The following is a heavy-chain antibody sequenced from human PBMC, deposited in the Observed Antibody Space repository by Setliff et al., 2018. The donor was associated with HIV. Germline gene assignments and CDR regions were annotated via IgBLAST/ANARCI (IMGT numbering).Heavy chain of an antibody. CDR3: ARDGGYSDHQWFGDAFDI. V-gene: IGHV1-69*13. CDR1: GGTFSSYG. CDR2: IIPIFGTA. D-gene: IGHD5-12*01. Sequence: SVKVSCKASGGTFSSYGISWVRQAPGQGLEWMGGIIPIFGTANYDQRFQGRVTITADGSTSTAYMDLSRLRSEDTAVYYCARDGGYSDHQWFGDAFDIWGQGTMVTVSS. J-gene: IGHJ3*02.